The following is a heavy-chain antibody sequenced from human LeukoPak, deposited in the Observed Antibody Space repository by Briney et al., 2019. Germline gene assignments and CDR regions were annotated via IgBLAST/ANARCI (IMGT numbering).Heavy chain of an antibody. CDR3: ARVLYYSGSYYNDY. J-gene: IGHJ4*02. D-gene: IGHD1-26*01. Sequence: GGSLRLSCAASGFTFSSYAMHWVRQAPGKGLEWVAVISYDGSNKYYADSVKGRFTISRDNSKNTLYLQMNSLRAEDTAVYYCARVLYYSGSYYNDYWGQGTLVTVSS. CDR2: ISYDGSNK. CDR1: GFTFSSYA. V-gene: IGHV3-30-3*01.